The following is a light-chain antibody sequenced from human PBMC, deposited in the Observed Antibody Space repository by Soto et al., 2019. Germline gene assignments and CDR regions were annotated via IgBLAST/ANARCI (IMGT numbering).Light chain of an antibody. V-gene: IGKV3-20*01. CDR3: QCIG. CDR1: QSVSSKC. Sequence: EIVLTQSPGTLSLSPGESATLSCSAAQSVSSKCVDWYQQKPDQAPRLRISGASNRATGTPERFSGSGSRTDFTLNISRVEPEEFAVYCCQCIGFGQGTRLDIK. J-gene: IGKJ5*01. CDR2: GAS.